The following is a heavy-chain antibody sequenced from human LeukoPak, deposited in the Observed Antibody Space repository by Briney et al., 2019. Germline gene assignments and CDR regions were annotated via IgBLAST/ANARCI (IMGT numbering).Heavy chain of an antibody. V-gene: IGHV4-59*01. CDR1: GGSISTYY. CDR3: AGSGGDSSSWAL. J-gene: IGHJ4*02. D-gene: IGHD6-13*01. Sequence: SETLSLTCTVSGGSISTYYWNWIRQPPGKGLEWIGYIYYSGSTNYNPSLKSRVTISVDTSKNQFSLKLNSVTPADTAVYYRAGSGGDSSSWALRGQGTLVTGSP. CDR2: IYYSGST.